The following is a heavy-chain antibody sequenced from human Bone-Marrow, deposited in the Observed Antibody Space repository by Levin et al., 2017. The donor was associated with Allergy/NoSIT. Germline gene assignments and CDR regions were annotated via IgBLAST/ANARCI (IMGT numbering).Heavy chain of an antibody. CDR2: INHSGST. V-gene: IGHV4-34*01. CDR3: ARVLLLEGTMVRGASDY. D-gene: IGHD3-10*01. J-gene: IGHJ4*02. Sequence: SETLSLTCAVYGGSFSGYYWSWIRQPPGKGLEWIGEINHSGSTNYNPSLKSRVTISVDTSKNQFSLKLSSVTAADTAVYYCARVLLLEGTMVRGASDYWGQGTLVTVSS. CDR1: GGSFSGYY.